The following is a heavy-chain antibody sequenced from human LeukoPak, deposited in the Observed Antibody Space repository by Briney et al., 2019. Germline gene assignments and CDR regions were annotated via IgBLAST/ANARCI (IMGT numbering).Heavy chain of an antibody. CDR1: GYTFTIYG. CDR2: ISAYNGNT. D-gene: IGHD5-18*01. V-gene: IGHV1-18*04. Sequence: ASEKVSFKASGYTFTIYGISWVRQATGQGLEWMGWISAYNGNTNYAKKHQGRVTMTTDTSTSTAYLELRSLRSDDTAVYYCARDRWEDYVDRAMVDYWGQGTLVTVSS. CDR3: ARDRWEDYVDRAMVDY. J-gene: IGHJ4*02.